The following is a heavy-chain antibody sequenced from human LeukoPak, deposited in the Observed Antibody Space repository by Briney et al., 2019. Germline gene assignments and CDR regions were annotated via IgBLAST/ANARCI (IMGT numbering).Heavy chain of an antibody. Sequence: SETLSLTCAVYGGSFSGYYWSWIRQPPGKGLEWIGEINHSGSTNYKSSLKSRVSISVDMSKKQFSLKLTSVTAADTAVYYCARRTHSANNFDYWGQGTLVTVSS. J-gene: IGHJ4*02. V-gene: IGHV4-34*01. CDR2: INHSGST. D-gene: IGHD1-26*01. CDR1: GGSFSGYY. CDR3: ARRTHSANNFDY.